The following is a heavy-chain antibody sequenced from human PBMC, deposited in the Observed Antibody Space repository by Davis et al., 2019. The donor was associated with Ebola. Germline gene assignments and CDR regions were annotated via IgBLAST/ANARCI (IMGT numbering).Heavy chain of an antibody. CDR2: ISSSSSYT. CDR1: GFTFSDYY. V-gene: IGHV3-11*06. Sequence: GGSLRLSCAASGFTFSDYYMSWIRQAPGKGLEWVSYISSSSSYTNYADSVKGRFTISRDNAKNSLYLQMNSLRAEDTAVYYCASNDPFLEWLFSFDYWGQGTLVTVSS. J-gene: IGHJ4*02. D-gene: IGHD3-3*01. CDR3: ASNDPFLEWLFSFDY.